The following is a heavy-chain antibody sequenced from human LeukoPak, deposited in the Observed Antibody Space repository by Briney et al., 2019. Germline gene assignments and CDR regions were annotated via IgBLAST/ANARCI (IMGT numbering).Heavy chain of an antibody. J-gene: IGHJ4*02. V-gene: IGHV4-38-2*02. CDR2: IYHSGST. Sequence: PSETLSLTCTVSGYSISSGYYWGWIRQPPGKGLEWIGSIYHSGSTYYNPSLKSRVTISVDTSKNQFSLKLSSVTAADTAVYYCARVMITFGGVIVSYYFDYWGQGTLVTVSS. CDR3: ARVMITFGGVIVSYYFDY. CDR1: GYSISSGYY. D-gene: IGHD3-16*02.